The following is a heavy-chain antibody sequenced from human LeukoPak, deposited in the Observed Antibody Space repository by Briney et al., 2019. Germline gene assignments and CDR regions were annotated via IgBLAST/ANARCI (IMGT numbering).Heavy chain of an antibody. CDR1: GFTFSDYY. Sequence: KPGGSLRLSCAASGFTFSDYYMSWIRQAPGKGLEWVSYISSSGSTIYYADSVKGRFTISRDNAKNSLYLQMNSLRAEDTAVYYCARALDTAMVKSEIDYWGQGTLVTVSS. J-gene: IGHJ4*02. CDR2: ISSSGSTI. D-gene: IGHD5-18*01. CDR3: ARALDTAMVKSEIDY. V-gene: IGHV3-11*04.